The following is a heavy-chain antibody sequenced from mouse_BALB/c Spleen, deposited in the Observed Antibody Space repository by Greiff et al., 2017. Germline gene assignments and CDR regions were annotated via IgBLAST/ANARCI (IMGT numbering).Heavy chain of an antibody. Sequence: ESGPGLVKPSQSLSLTCTVTGYSITSDYAWNWIRQFPGNKLEWMGYISYSGSTSYNPSLKSRISITRDTSKNQFFLQLNSVTTEDTATYYCARRDFAYAMDYWGQGTSVTVSS. J-gene: IGHJ4*01. CDR2: ISYSGST. CDR1: GYSITSDYA. CDR3: ARRDFAYAMDY. V-gene: IGHV3-2*02.